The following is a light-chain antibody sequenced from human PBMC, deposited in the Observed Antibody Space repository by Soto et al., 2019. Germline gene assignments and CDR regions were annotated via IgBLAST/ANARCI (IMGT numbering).Light chain of an antibody. J-gene: IGLJ2*01. CDR3: SSFTSSSFVV. CDR2: DVS. Sequence: QSALTQPASVSGSPGQSITISCTGTSSDVGGYNYVSWYQHHPGEAPKLMIYDVSHRPSGVSNRFSGTKSGNTASLTISGLQAEDEADYYCSSFTSSSFVVFGGGTKLTVL. V-gene: IGLV2-14*03. CDR1: SSDVGGYNY.